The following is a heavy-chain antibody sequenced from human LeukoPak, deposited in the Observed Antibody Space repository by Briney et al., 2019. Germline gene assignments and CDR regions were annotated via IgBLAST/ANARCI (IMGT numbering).Heavy chain of an antibody. CDR1: GYIFPNYW. J-gene: IGHJ6*03. D-gene: IGHD3-16*01. CDR3: ARRGGGRDYYYMDV. Sequence: GESLKISCKGSGYIFPNYWLGWVRQMPGKGLEWMGFIYAGDSDTTYSPSFQGQVTISADKSINTVYLQRSNLKASDTATYYCARRGGGRDYYYMDVWGKGTTVTVSS. CDR2: IYAGDSDT. V-gene: IGHV5-51*01.